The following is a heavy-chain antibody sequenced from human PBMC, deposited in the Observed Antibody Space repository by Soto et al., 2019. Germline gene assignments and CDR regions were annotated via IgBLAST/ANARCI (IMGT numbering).Heavy chain of an antibody. Sequence: PGASLRLSCTASGFTFNSNWMHWVRQPPGKGLVWVSRIYFDGITTNYADSVKGRLTVSRDNAKNTVYLHVNTLRDEDTAVYYCARGGAMGVDYWGQGTLVTVSS. CDR2: IYFDGITT. V-gene: IGHV3-74*01. J-gene: IGHJ4*02. D-gene: IGHD1-26*01. CDR1: GFTFNSNW. CDR3: ARGGAMGVDY.